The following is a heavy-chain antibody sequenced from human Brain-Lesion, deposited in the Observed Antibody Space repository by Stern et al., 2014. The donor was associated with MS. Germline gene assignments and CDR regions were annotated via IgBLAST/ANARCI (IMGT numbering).Heavy chain of an antibody. D-gene: IGHD3-10*01. CDR1: GFTFSNYW. V-gene: IGHV3-74*02. CDR2: VNNDGRRT. J-gene: IGHJ5*01. Sequence: EVHLVESGGGLVQPGGSLRLSCAASGFTFSNYWMHWVRQDPGKGLVWVSRVNNDGRRTSYADSVKGRFTMSRDNAKNTLYLQMNSLRVEDTAIYYCARGERWFDSWGQGTLVTVSS. CDR3: ARGERWFDS.